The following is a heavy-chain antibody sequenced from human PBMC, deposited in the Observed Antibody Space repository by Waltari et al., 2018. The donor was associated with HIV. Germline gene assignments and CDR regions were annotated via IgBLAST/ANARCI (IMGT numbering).Heavy chain of an antibody. CDR1: GLKSADSA. Sequence: EVQLVESGGGLVQPGRSLRLSCAAPGLKSADSAMHWVRQVTGKGLEWVSGIGWNSDNIGYADSVQGRFTISRDNAKNSLFLQMNSLRAEDTALYYCAKEGTWRYSYGLFDYWGQGSLVTVSS. CDR2: IGWNSDNI. V-gene: IGHV3-9*02. D-gene: IGHD5-18*01. CDR3: AKEGTWRYSYGLFDY. J-gene: IGHJ4*02.